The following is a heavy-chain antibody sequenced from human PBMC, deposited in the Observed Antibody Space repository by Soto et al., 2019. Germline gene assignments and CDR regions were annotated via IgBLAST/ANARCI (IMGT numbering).Heavy chain of an antibody. Sequence: SETLSLTCAVSGLAINSGGFLVLIRHPPGKVLEWIGSVFHSGTAYYNPSLKSRVIISVDTSKNQFSLDLDSVTAADTAVYFCARDPHYYYNNRDYVEYWGRGILVTVSS. CDR3: ARDPHYYYNNRDYVEY. V-gene: IGHV4-38-2*02. CDR2: VFHSGTA. J-gene: IGHJ4*02. CDR1: GLAINSGGF. D-gene: IGHD3-10*01.